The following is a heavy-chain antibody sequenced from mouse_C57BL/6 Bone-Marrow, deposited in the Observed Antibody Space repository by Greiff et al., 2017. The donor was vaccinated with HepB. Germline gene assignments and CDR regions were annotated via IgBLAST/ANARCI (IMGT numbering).Heavy chain of an antibody. V-gene: IGHV1-66*01. CDR2: IYPGSGNT. Sequence: QVQLQQSGPELVKPGASVKISCKASGYSFTSYYIHWVKQRPGQGLEWIGWIYPGSGNTKYNEKFKGKATLTADTSSSTAYMQLSSLTSEDSAVYYCARGVYDYEAWFAYWGQGTLVTVSA. J-gene: IGHJ3*01. CDR1: GYSFTSYY. CDR3: ARGVYDYEAWFAY. D-gene: IGHD2-4*01.